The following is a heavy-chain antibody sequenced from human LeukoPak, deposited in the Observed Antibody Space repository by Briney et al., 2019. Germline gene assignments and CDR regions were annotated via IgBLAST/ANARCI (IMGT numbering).Heavy chain of an antibody. V-gene: IGHV3-7*01. Sequence: PGGSLRLSCAASGFTFSTYWMIWVRQAPGKGLQWVASIKQDGSEKYYVDSVKGRFTISRDNGKNSLYLQMNSLRADDTAVYYCASESYSRGWYLWGQGTLVTVSS. CDR1: GFTFSTYW. D-gene: IGHD6-19*01. CDR3: ASESYSRGWYL. J-gene: IGHJ4*02. CDR2: IKQDGSEK.